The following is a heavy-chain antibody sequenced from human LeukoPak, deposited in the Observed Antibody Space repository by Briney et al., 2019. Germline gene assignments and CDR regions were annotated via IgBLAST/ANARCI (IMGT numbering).Heavy chain of an antibody. V-gene: IGHV3-66*01. D-gene: IGHD2-8*01. CDR1: GFSVRNNH. CDR2: IYNGGGT. CDR3: VRNLRYCSDGVCSP. Sequence: GGSLRLSCAASGFSVRNNHIYWVRQAPGKGLEWVSVIYNGGGTYYTDSVKGRFTISRDDSKDTVFLQMNSLRAEDTAVYFCVRNLRYCSDGVCSPWGQGTLVTVSS. J-gene: IGHJ4*02.